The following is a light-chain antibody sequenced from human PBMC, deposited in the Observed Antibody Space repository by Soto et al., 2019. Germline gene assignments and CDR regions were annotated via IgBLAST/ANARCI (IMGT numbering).Light chain of an antibody. CDR1: SSDVGGYNY. J-gene: IGLJ3*02. Sequence: QSALTQPASVSGSPGQSITISCTGTSSDVGGYNYVSWYQQHPGKAPKLMIYEVSSRPSGVSNSFSGFKSGNTASLTISGLQAEDEADYYCSSYRSSNTWVFGGGTKVTVL. CDR2: EVS. CDR3: SSYRSSNTWV. V-gene: IGLV2-14*01.